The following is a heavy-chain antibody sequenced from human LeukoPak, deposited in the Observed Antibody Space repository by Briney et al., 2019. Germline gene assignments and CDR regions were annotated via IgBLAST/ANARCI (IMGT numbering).Heavy chain of an antibody. CDR3: TTDPYYYDSSGYYYVEDYFDY. V-gene: IGHV3-15*01. Sequence: GGTLRLSCAASGFTFSSYDMNWVRQAPGKGLEWVGRIKSKTDGGTTDYAAPVKGRFTISRDDSKNTLYLQMNSLKTEDTAVYYCTTDPYYYDSSGYYYVEDYFDYWGQGTLVTVSS. J-gene: IGHJ4*02. D-gene: IGHD3-22*01. CDR2: IKSKTDGGTT. CDR1: GFTFSSYD.